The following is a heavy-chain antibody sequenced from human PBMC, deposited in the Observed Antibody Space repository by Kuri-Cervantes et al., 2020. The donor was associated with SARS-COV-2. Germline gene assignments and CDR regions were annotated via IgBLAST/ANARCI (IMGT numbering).Heavy chain of an antibody. CDR1: GGSISSSSYY. J-gene: IGHJ5*02. V-gene: IGHV4-39*07. CDR2: IYYSGST. CDR3: ARDRYCSSTSCRSNWFDP. Sequence: ESLKISCTVSGGSISSSSYYWGWIRQPPGKGLEWIGSIYYSGSTYYNPSLKSRVTISVDTSKNQFSLKLSSVTAADTAVYYCARDRYCSSTSCRSNWFDPWGQGTLVTVSS. D-gene: IGHD2-2*01.